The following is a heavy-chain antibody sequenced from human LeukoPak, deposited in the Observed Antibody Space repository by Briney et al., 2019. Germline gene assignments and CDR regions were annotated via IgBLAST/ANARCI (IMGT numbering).Heavy chain of an antibody. D-gene: IGHD4-17*01. V-gene: IGHV3-49*03. CDR1: GFNFGDYA. Sequence: GGSLRLSCTTSGFNFGDYAMSWFRQAPEKGLEGVGFITNKAFGGTAEYAASVKGRFTISRDDSRSIAYLQMDNLRTEDTGVYYCTRDEYGVGSNFFDYWGQGTLVTVSS. CDR2: ITNKAFGGTA. J-gene: IGHJ4*02. CDR3: TRDEYGVGSNFFDY.